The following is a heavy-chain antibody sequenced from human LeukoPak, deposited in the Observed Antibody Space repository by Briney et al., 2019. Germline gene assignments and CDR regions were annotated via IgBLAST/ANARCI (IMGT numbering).Heavy chain of an antibody. V-gene: IGHV4-34*01. Sequence: PSETLSLTCAVYGGSFSGYYWSWIRQPPGKGLEWIGEINHSGSTNYNPSLKSRVTISVDTSKNQFSLKLSSVTAADTAVYYCARRRPGYFDYWGQGTLVTVSS. CDR3: ARRRPGYFDY. J-gene: IGHJ4*02. CDR1: GGSFSGYY. D-gene: IGHD3-10*01. CDR2: INHSGST.